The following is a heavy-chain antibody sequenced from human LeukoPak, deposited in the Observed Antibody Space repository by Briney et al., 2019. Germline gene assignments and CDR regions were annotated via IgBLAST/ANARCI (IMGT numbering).Heavy chain of an antibody. J-gene: IGHJ6*04. Sequence: SETLSLTCTVSGGSISNFYWTCIRQPPGKGLEWIGYIYYSGSTNYNPSLRSRANISVDTSKKQFSLNLSSMTATDTALYFYARVTTMVRGSNGMDVWGKGTMVTVSS. D-gene: IGHD3-10*01. CDR3: ARVTTMVRGSNGMDV. V-gene: IGHV4-59*01. CDR1: GGSISNFY. CDR2: IYYSGST.